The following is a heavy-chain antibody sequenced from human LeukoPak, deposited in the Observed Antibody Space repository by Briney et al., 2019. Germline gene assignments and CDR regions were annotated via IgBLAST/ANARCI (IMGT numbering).Heavy chain of an antibody. D-gene: IGHD6-19*01. V-gene: IGHV4-4*09. CDR2: TYTSRST. J-gene: IGHJ5*02. Sequence: SETLSLTSTLSVGSTSRYYWSSVPAPPGEGLGRSGYTYTSRSTNYNPSLKSRVTISVDTSKNQFSLKLSSVTAADTAVYYCARTWAVAGGWFDPWGQGTLVTVSS. CDR1: VGSTSRYY. CDR3: ARTWAVAGGWFDP.